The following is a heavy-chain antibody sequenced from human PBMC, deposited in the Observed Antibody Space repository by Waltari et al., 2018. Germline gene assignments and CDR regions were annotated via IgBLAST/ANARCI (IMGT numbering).Heavy chain of an antibody. CDR2: INPNYGTA. J-gene: IGHJ4*02. Sequence: QVQLVQSGAGVKKPGSPVKVSCKASGGTFSSYAISWVRQAPGQGLEWMGRINPNYGTANYAQKFQGRVTSTADKSTSTAYMELSSLRSEDTAVYYCARDCTGGVCYHYFDYWGQGTLVTVSS. CDR1: GGTFSSYA. D-gene: IGHD2-8*02. V-gene: IGHV1-69*08. CDR3: ARDCTGGVCYHYFDY.